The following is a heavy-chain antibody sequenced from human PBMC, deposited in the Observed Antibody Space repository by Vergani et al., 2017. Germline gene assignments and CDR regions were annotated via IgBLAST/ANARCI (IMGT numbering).Heavy chain of an antibody. CDR2: IKQDGSEK. V-gene: IGHV3-7*01. Sequence: LQLQESGPGLLKPSETLSLTCSVSGTSISGSSDYWGWIRQPPGKGLEWVANIKQDGSEKYYVDSVKGRFTISRDNANNLVYLQMSSVRADDTAVYYCARDYGSGPPQSRRLLYDIGWFDPWGQGTLVTVSS. CDR1: GTSISGSSDY. J-gene: IGHJ5*02. CDR3: ARDYGSGPPQSRRLLYDIGWFDP. D-gene: IGHD3-10*01.